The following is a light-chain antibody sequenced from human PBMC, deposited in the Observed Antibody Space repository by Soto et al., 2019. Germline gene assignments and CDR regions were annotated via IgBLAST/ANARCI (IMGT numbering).Light chain of an antibody. Sequence: QSVLTQPPSVSGAPGQRVPISCTGSSSNIGAGYDVHWYEQLPGTAPKLLIYGNSNRPSGVPDRFAGSKSGTSASLVITGLQAEDEADYYCQSYDSSLSVVFGGGTKVTVL. V-gene: IGLV1-40*01. CDR2: GNS. J-gene: IGLJ2*01. CDR1: SSNIGAGYD. CDR3: QSYDSSLSVV.